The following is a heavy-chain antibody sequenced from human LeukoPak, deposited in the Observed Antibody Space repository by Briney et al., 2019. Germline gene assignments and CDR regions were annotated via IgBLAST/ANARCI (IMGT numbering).Heavy chain of an antibody. CDR3: AKEEVPNDY. V-gene: IGHV3-23*01. CDR1: GFAFSNSA. J-gene: IGHJ4*02. Sequence: GGSLRLSCAASGFAFSNSAMSWVRQAPGKGLEWVSGISISGGTTYYAASVKGRFTISRDNSKNTVYLQLNSLRAEDTAVYYCAKEEVPNDYWGQGTLVTVPS. D-gene: IGHD1-1*01. CDR2: ISISGGTT.